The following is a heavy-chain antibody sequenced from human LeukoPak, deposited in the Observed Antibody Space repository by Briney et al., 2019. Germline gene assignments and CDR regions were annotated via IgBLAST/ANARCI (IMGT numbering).Heavy chain of an antibody. CDR1: GFTFSSYA. Sequence: PGGSLRLSCAASGFTFSSYAMSWVRQAPGKGLEWVSAISGSGGSTYYADSVKGRFTISRDNSKNTLYLQMNSLRAEDTAVYYCAKITGCSRTSCYSHWGQGTLVTVSS. CDR2: ISGSGGST. J-gene: IGHJ4*02. CDR3: AKITGCSRTSCYSH. D-gene: IGHD2-2*01. V-gene: IGHV3-23*01.